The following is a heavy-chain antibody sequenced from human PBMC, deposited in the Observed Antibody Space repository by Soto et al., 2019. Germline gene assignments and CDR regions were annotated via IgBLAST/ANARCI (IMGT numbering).Heavy chain of an antibody. CDR1: GFTFSDYY. CDR3: ARDRGYSSGWGSTYYYGMDV. CDR2: ISSSGSTI. J-gene: IGHJ6*02. D-gene: IGHD6-19*01. Sequence: LRLSCAASGFTFSDYYMSWIRQAPGKGLEWVSYISSSGSTIYYADSVKGRFTISRDNAKNSLYLQMNSLRAEDTAVYYCARDRGYSSGWGSTYYYGMDVWGQGTTVTVSS. V-gene: IGHV3-11*01.